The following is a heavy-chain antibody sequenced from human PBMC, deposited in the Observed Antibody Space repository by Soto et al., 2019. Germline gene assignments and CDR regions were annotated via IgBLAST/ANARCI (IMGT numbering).Heavy chain of an antibody. J-gene: IGHJ6*02. CDR2: ISSSGSTI. CDR3: AKSIDNMVRLHYYYYGMDV. V-gene: IGHV3-11*01. CDR1: GFTFSDYY. D-gene: IGHD3-10*01. Sequence: PGGSLRLSCAASGFTFSDYYMSWIRQAPGKGLEWVSYISSSGSTIYYADSVKGRFTISRDNAKNSLYLQMNSLRAEDTAVYYCAKSIDNMVRLHYYYYGMDVWGQGTTVTVSS.